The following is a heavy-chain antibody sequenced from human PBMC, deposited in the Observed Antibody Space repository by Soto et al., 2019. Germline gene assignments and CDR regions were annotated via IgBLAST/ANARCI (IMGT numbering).Heavy chain of an antibody. CDR3: AREPAYYYDSSGYYS. V-gene: IGHV3-74*01. CDR2: INSDGSST. J-gene: IGHJ4*02. Sequence: GGSLRLSCAASGFTFSSYWMHWVRQAPGKGLVWVSRINSDGSSTSYADSVKGRFTISRDNAKNTLYLQMNSLRAEDTAVCYCAREPAYYYDSSGYYSWGQGTLVTVSS. CDR1: GFTFSSYW. D-gene: IGHD3-22*01.